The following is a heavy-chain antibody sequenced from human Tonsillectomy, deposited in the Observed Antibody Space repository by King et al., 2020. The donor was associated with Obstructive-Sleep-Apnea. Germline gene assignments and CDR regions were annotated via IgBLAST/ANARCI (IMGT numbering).Heavy chain of an antibody. J-gene: IGHJ5*02. D-gene: IGHD2-8*01. CDR1: GLTFRSSY. Sequence: VQLVESGGGLVQPGGSLRLSCVASGLTFRSSYMNWVRQSSGKGLEWVANIKEDGSEEKYGESFKGRFTISRDNGRNLLYLQMNSLRGEDTAIYYCARGCRAETPYQFFDPWGPGTLVTVSS. V-gene: IGHV3-7*03. CDR2: IKEDGSEE. CDR3: ARGCRAETPYQFFDP.